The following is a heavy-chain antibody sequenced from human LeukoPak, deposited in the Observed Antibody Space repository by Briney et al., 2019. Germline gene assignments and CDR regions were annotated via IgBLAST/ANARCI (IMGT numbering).Heavy chain of an antibody. D-gene: IGHD3-16*02. V-gene: IGHV3-7*01. Sequence: QSGGSLRLSCAASGFTFSSSAMSWVRQAPGKGLEWVANIKQDGSEKYYVDSVKGRFTISRDNAKNSLYLQMNSLRAEDTAVYYCARNPYDYVWGSYRSVGDSSDYWGQGTLVTVSS. CDR3: ARNPYDYVWGSYRSVGDSSDY. CDR2: IKQDGSEK. J-gene: IGHJ4*02. CDR1: GFTFSSSA.